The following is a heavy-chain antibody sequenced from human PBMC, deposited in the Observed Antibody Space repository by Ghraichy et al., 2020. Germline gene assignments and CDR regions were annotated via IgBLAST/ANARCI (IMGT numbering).Heavy chain of an antibody. J-gene: IGHJ4*02. Sequence: GGSLRLSCAASGFTFSSYWMSWVRQAPGTGLEWVANIKQDGSEKYYVDSVKGRFTISRDNAKNSLYLQMNSLRAEDTAVYYCARRLLWFGEYYFDYWGQGTLVTVSS. CDR3: ARRLLWFGEYYFDY. V-gene: IGHV3-7*01. CDR2: IKQDGSEK. CDR1: GFTFSSYW. D-gene: IGHD3-10*01.